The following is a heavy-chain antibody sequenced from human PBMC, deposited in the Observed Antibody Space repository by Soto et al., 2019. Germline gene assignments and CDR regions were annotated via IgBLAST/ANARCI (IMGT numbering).Heavy chain of an antibody. Sequence: QITLKESGPTLVRPPQTLTLTCTFSGFSLTSGVGVGWIRQPPGKALEWLALIYWDDDKSYSPSLKNRLTITNDTSKNQVVLTMTNVGPVDTATYFCAHIDPEIVTVGGHGGFDYWGQGTLVTVSS. J-gene: IGHJ4*02. CDR2: IYWDDDK. CDR3: AHIDPEIVTVGGHGGFDY. V-gene: IGHV2-5*02. CDR1: GFSLTSGVG. D-gene: IGHD5-12*01.